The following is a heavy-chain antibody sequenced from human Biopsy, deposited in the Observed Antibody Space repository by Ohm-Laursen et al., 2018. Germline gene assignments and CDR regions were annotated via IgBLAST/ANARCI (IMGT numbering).Heavy chain of an antibody. J-gene: IGHJ3*02. D-gene: IGHD6-19*01. CDR2: ISYSRST. CDR1: GGSISGSS. CDR3: AKHGSGWTGDDALHI. Sequence: SETLSFTCTVSGGSISGSSWSWIRQAPGRGREWGGYISYSRSTANNPSLKSQITISVDTSKNQISLKVTSVTAADTAVYYCAKHGSGWTGDDALHIWGQGTMVTVSS. V-gene: IGHV4-59*08.